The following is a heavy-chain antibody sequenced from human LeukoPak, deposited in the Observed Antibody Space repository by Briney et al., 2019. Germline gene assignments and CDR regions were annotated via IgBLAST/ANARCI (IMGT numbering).Heavy chain of an antibody. CDR2: IYPGDSDT. CDR3: ARQGYSGSSFAIDY. J-gene: IGHJ4*02. D-gene: IGHD1-26*01. Sequence: GESLKISCKGSGYSFNSCWIAWVRQMPGKDLEWMGIIYPGDSDTRYSPSFQGQVTISADKSISTAYLQWSSLKASDTAMYYCARQGYSGSSFAIDYWGQGTLVTVSS. V-gene: IGHV5-51*01. CDR1: GYSFNSCW.